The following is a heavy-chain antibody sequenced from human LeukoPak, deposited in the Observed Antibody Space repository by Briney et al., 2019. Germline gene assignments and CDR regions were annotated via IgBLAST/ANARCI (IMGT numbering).Heavy chain of an antibody. J-gene: IGHJ4*02. Sequence: SQTLSLTCTVSGGSISSGGYYWSWIRQHPGKGLEWIGYIYYSGSTYYNPSLKSRVTISVDTSKNQFSLKLSSVTAADTAVYYCARVYSYGPSNFDYWGQGTLVTVSS. D-gene: IGHD5-18*01. CDR3: ARVYSYGPSNFDY. CDR2: IYYSGST. CDR1: GGSISSGGYY. V-gene: IGHV4-31*03.